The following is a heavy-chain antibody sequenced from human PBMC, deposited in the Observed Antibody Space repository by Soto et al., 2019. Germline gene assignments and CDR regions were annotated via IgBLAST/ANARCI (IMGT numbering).Heavy chain of an antibody. Sequence: EVQLLESGGGLAQPGGSLTLSCAASGFTFRDYTMTWVRQAPGQVLECISVILSDYNTFYAGSVRGRFTISRDNSKSTIYLEMNSLRAEDTAVYYGARRTNGYFGYWGQGALVTVSS. J-gene: IGHJ4*02. CDR3: ARRTNGYFGY. CDR2: ILSDYNT. V-gene: IGHV3-23*03. D-gene: IGHD2-8*01. CDR1: GFTFRDYT.